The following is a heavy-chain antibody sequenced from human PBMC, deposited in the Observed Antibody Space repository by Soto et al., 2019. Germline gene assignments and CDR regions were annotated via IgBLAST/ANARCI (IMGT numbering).Heavy chain of an antibody. CDR3: ARGISLRITMVRGVINPWNWFDP. CDR1: GGSFSGYY. J-gene: IGHJ5*02. Sequence: SETLSLTCADYGGSFSGYYWSWIRQPPGKGLEWIGEINHSGSTNYNPSLKSRVTISVDTSKNQFSLKLSSVTAADTAVYYCARGISLRITMVRGVINPWNWFDPWGQGTLVTVS. D-gene: IGHD3-10*01. V-gene: IGHV4-34*01. CDR2: INHSGST.